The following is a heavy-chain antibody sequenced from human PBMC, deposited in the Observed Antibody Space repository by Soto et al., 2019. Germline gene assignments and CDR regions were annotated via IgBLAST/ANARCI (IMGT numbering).Heavy chain of an antibody. Sequence: GGSLRLSCAASGFIFSSYDMHWVRQATGKRLEWVSAIGTAGDTYYPGSVKGRFTISRENAKNSLYLQMNSLRAGDTAVYYCARGPPPFSQTYYMDVWGKGTTVTVSS. V-gene: IGHV3-13*01. CDR1: GFIFSSYD. D-gene: IGHD3-3*02. J-gene: IGHJ6*03. CDR2: IGTAGDT. CDR3: ARGPPPFSQTYYMDV.